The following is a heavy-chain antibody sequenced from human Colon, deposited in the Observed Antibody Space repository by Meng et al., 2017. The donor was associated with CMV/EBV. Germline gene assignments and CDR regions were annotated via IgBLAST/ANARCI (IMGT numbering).Heavy chain of an antibody. D-gene: IGHD1-26*01. CDR2: INSDDSST. CDR3: VRDRGGNYYGGFDY. J-gene: IGHJ4*02. Sequence: GGSLRLSCAASGFTFSTFWMHWVRQAPGKGLVWVSRINSDDSSTNYADSVKGRFTISRDSAKNTLYLQMNSLRAEDTAVYYCVRDRGGNYYGGFDYWGQGTLVTVSS. CDR1: GFTFSTFW. V-gene: IGHV3-74*01.